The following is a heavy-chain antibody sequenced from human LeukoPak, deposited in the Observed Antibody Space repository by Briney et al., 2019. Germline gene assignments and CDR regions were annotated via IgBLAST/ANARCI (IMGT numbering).Heavy chain of an antibody. J-gene: IGHJ4*02. V-gene: IGHV1-69*13. Sequence: SVKVSCKASGGTFSSYAISWVRQAPGQGLEWMGGIIPIFGTANYAQKFQGRVTITADESTSTAYMELSSLRSEDTAVYYCARDRGYCSGGSCYSFDYWGQGTLVTVSS. CDR1: GGTFSSYA. CDR2: IIPIFGTA. CDR3: ARDRGYCSGGSCYSFDY. D-gene: IGHD2-15*01.